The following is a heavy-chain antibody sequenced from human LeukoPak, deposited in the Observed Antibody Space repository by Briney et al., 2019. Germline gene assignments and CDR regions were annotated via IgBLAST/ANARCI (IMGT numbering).Heavy chain of an antibody. CDR2: ISSSGSTI. CDR1: GFTFSSYE. D-gene: IGHD6-19*01. V-gene: IGHV3-48*03. J-gene: IGHJ4*02. Sequence: GGSLRLSCAASGFTFSSYEMNWVRQAPGKGLEWVSYISSSGSTIYYADSVKGRFTISRDNAKNSLYLQMNSLRAEDTAVYYCAKGYSSGWYVSYFDYWGQGTLVTVSS. CDR3: AKGYSSGWYVSYFDY.